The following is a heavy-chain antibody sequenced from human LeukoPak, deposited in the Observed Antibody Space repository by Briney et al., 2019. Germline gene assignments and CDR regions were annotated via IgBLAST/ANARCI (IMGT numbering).Heavy chain of an antibody. CDR3: AKDTYSYGPTANFDY. CDR1: GFTFSSYA. J-gene: IGHJ4*02. Sequence: PRGSLRLSCAASGFTFSSYAMSWVRQAPGKGLEWVSAISGSGGSTYYADSVKGRFTISRDNSKNTLYLQMNSLRAEDTAVYYCAKDTYSYGPTANFDYWGQGTLVTVSS. V-gene: IGHV3-23*01. D-gene: IGHD5-18*01. CDR2: ISGSGGST.